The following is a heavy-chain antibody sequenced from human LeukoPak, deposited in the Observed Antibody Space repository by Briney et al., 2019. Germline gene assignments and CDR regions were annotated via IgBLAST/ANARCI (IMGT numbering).Heavy chain of an antibody. Sequence: GGSLSLSCAASGFFFSSFSMSWVRQAPGKGLQWVANIKEDGSEKYYVDSVKGRFTISRDNAKNSLSLQVNSLSAEDTAVYYCARSRSGYYEDYWGQGTLVTVSS. CDR2: IKEDGSEK. CDR3: ARSRSGYYEDY. J-gene: IGHJ4*02. D-gene: IGHD3-22*01. CDR1: GFFFSSFS. V-gene: IGHV3-7*01.